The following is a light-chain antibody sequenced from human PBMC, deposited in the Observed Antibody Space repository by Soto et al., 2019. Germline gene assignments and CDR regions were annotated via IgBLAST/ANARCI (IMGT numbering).Light chain of an antibody. Sequence: DIQMTQSPSTLSASVGDRVTITCRASQSISSWLAWYQQKPGRAPKLLIYKASSLESGVPSRFSGSGSGTEFTLTISSLQPDDFATYYCKQYNSYAPRTFGQGTKV. J-gene: IGKJ1*01. CDR2: KAS. CDR3: KQYNSYAPRT. V-gene: IGKV1-5*03. CDR1: QSISSW.